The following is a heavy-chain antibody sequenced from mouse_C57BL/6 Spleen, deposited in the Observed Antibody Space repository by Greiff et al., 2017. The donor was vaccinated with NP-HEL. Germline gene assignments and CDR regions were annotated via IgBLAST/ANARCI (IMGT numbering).Heavy chain of an antibody. CDR3: ARGYDYGRYFDY. D-gene: IGHD2-4*01. V-gene: IGHV5-16*01. J-gene: IGHJ2*01. CDR1: GFTFSDYY. Sequence: EVQLVESEGGLVQPGSSMKLSCTASGFTFSDYYMAWVRQVPEKGLEWVANINYDGSSTYYLDSLKSRFLISRDNAKNILYLQMISLKSEDTATYYCARGYDYGRYFDYWGQGTTLTVSS. CDR2: INYDGSST.